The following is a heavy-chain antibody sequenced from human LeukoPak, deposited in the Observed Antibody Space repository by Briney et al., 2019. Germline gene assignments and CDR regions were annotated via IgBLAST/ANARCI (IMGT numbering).Heavy chain of an antibody. V-gene: IGHV4-59*08. CDR2: IYHSGST. Sequence: KTSETLSLTCTVSGDSISSDYWIWIRQPPGKGLEWIGTIYHSGSTYYNPSFKSRVTMSVDMSMNHFSLKLRSVTAADTAVYYCARSVGNYNYSYMDVWGKGTTVTVSS. CDR1: GDSISSDY. CDR3: ARSVGNYNYSYMDV. D-gene: IGHD2-21*02. J-gene: IGHJ6*03.